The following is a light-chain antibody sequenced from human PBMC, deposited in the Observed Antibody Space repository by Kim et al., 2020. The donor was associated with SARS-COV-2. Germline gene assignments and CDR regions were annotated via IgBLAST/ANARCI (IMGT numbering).Light chain of an antibody. Sequence: QRVTISCAGSSSNIGADYDVHGYQQLPGTAPKLLMFGNSNRPSGVPDRFSGSKSGTSASLAITGLQADDEAAYYCQSYDNSLSAYVFGTGTEVTVL. CDR2: GNS. CDR1: SSNIGADYD. CDR3: QSYDNSLSAYV. V-gene: IGLV1-40*01. J-gene: IGLJ1*01.